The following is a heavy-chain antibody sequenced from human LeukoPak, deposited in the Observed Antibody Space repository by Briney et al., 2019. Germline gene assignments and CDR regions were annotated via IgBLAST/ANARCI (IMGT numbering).Heavy chain of an antibody. V-gene: IGHV3-20*04. Sequence: GGSLRLSCAASGFTFDDYGMSWVRQASGKGLEWVSGINWNGGSTGYADSVKGRFTISRDNAKNSLYLQMNSLRAEDTAVYYCARTKAVVVAGWSRNYAYFDYWGQGTLVTVSS. CDR1: GFTFDDYG. CDR3: ARTKAVVVAGWSRNYAYFDY. CDR2: INWNGGST. J-gene: IGHJ4*02. D-gene: IGHD1-7*01.